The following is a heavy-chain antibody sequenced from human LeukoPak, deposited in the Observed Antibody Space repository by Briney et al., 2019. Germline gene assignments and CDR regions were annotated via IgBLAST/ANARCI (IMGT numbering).Heavy chain of an antibody. V-gene: IGHV3-53*01. CDR3: AKSPYGSGSFSALDI. Sequence: PGGSLRLSCAASGFTVTSNYMSWVRQAPGKGLEWVSVIYSGGSTYYADSVKGRLTISRDNSKNTLYLQMNSLRAEDTAIYYCAKSPYGSGSFSALDIWGQGTTVTVSS. J-gene: IGHJ3*02. D-gene: IGHD3-10*01. CDR2: IYSGGST. CDR1: GFTVTSNY.